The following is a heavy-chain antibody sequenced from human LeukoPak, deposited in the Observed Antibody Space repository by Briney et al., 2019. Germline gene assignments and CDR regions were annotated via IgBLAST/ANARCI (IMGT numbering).Heavy chain of an antibody. J-gene: IGHJ4*02. CDR3: ARGSYFDY. CDR2: SSAYNGNT. Sequence: ASVKVSCKASGYTFSDYYVHWVRQAPGQGLEWMGWSSAYNGNTNYAQKLQGRVTMTTDTSTSTAYMELRSLRSDDTAVYYCARGSYFDYWGQGTLVTVSS. V-gene: IGHV1-18*04. CDR1: GYTFSDYY.